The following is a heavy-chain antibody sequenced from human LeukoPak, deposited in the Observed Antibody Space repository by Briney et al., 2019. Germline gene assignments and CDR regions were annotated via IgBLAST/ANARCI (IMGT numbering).Heavy chain of an antibody. Sequence: SETLSLTCTVSGGSISSSSYYWGWIRQPPGKGLEWIGSIYYSGSTYYNPSLKSRVTISVDTSKNQFSLKLSSVTAADTAVYYCARGTYGSGSPYYFDYWGQGTLVTVSS. CDR1: GGSISSSSYY. V-gene: IGHV4-39*01. CDR3: ARGTYGSGSPYYFDY. D-gene: IGHD3-10*01. J-gene: IGHJ4*02. CDR2: IYYSGST.